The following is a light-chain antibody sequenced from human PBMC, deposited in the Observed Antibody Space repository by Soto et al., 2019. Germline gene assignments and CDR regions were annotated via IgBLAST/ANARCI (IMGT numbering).Light chain of an antibody. J-gene: IGKJ2*03. V-gene: IGKV3-20*01. CDR2: GAS. Sequence: EIVLTQSPGTLSLSPGERATLSCRASQSITSSYLAWYQQKPGQAPRLLIYGASRRATDIPDRFSGSGSGTDFTLTISRLEPEDFAVYYCQQYGRSPHSFGRGTHLEIK. CDR3: QQYGRSPHS. CDR1: QSITSSY.